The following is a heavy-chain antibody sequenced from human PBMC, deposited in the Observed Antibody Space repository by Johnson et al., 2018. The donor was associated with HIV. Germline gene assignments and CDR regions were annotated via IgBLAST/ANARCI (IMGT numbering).Heavy chain of an antibody. V-gene: IGHV3-30*02. CDR1: GFTFDDYG. J-gene: IGHJ3*02. D-gene: IGHD6-19*01. Sequence: QMLLVESGGGVVRPGGSLRLSCAASGFTFDDYGMSWVRQVPGKGLEWVAFIAHDESITHYADSVKGRFTMSRDNSKNTLYLHMKSLRPEDTSIYYCAKDDNLGVWYSDAFDIWGQGTMVTVSS. CDR3: AKDDNLGVWYSDAFDI. CDR2: IAHDESIT.